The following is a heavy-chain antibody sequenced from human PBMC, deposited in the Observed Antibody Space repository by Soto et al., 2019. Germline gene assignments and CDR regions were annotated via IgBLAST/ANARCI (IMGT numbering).Heavy chain of an antibody. CDR3: ARKDKSGYFNWFDP. D-gene: IGHD3-22*01. CDR1: GYRFTSYW. V-gene: IGHV5-51*01. CDR2: IFPSDSDT. J-gene: IGHJ5*02. Sequence: GESLKISCRTSGYRFTSYWIDWLRQMPWKGLEWMGIIFPSDSDTRYSPSFQGQVTISADRSTSTVFLQWASLKASDTAVYFCARKDKSGYFNWFDPWGQGTLVTVS.